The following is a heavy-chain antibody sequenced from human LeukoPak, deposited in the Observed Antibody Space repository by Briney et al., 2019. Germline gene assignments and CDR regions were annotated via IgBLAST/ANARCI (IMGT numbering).Heavy chain of an antibody. CDR2: ISSSGSGM. D-gene: IGHD3-10*01. V-gene: IGHV3-48*03. J-gene: IGHJ4*02. Sequence: PGGSLRLSCAASGFTFSSFEMIWVRQAPGKGLEWVSYISSSGSGMYYADSVKGRFTVSRDNAKNSLYLQMNSLRAEDTAVYYCARDRNGRFGGSVDYWGQGTLVTVSS. CDR1: GFTFSSFE. CDR3: ARDRNGRFGGSVDY.